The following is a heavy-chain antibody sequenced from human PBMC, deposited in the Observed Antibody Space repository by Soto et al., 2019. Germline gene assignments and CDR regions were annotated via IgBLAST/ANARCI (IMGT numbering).Heavy chain of an antibody. D-gene: IGHD6-13*01. CDR2: ISSNSAYI. CDR1: GFTFRSFT. V-gene: IGHV3-21*01. J-gene: IGHJ5*02. Sequence: GSLRLSCAASGFTFRSFTMNWVRQAPGKGLEWVSTISSNSAYIYYTDALRGRFTISRDNAKNSLHLQMNSLRAEDTAVYYCTRDAARDSSARGWFDPWGPGTLVTV. CDR3: TRDAARDSSARGWFDP.